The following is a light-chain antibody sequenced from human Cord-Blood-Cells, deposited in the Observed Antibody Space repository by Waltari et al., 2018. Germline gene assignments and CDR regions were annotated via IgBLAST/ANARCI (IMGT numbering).Light chain of an antibody. CDR3: QQRSNWVFT. Sequence: EIVLTQSPATLSLSPGDRATLSCRASQSVSSYLAWYQQKPGQAPRLLIYDASNRATGIPARFSGSGSGTDFTLTISSLEPKDFAVYYCQQRSNWVFTFGPGTKVDIK. J-gene: IGKJ3*01. CDR2: DAS. V-gene: IGKV3-11*01. CDR1: QSVSSY.